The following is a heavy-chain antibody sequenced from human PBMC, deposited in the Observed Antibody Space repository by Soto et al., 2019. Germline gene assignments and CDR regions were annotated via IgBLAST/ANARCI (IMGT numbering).Heavy chain of an antibody. CDR3: ARELAVAGTSLSYYFDY. CDR2: IYYSGST. J-gene: IGHJ4*02. CDR1: GGSVSSGSYY. Sequence: PSETLSLTCTVSGGSVSSGSYYWSWIRQPPGKGLEWIGYIYYSGSTNYNPSLKSRVTISVDTSKNQFSLKLSSVTAADTAVYYCARELAVAGTSLSYYFDYWGQGTLVTVSS. D-gene: IGHD6-19*01. V-gene: IGHV4-61*01.